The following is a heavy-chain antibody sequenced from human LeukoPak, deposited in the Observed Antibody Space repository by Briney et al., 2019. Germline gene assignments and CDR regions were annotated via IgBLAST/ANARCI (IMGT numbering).Heavy chain of an antibody. V-gene: IGHV3-23*01. Sequence: GGSLRLSCAASGFTFSSYAMSWVRQAPGKGLEWVSAISGSGGSTYYADSVKGRFTISRDNSKNTLYLQMNSLRAEDTAVYYCAKYPXHCSGGSCYXXXWYXXXWGQGXXVT. J-gene: IGHJ4*02. D-gene: IGHD2-15*01. CDR1: GFTFSSYA. CDR2: ISGSGGST. CDR3: AKYPXHCSGGSCYXXXWYXXX.